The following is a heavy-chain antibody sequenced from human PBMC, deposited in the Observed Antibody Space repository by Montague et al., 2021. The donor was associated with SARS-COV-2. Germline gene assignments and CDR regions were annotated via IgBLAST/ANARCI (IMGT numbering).Heavy chain of an antibody. CDR2: ISPRSSYI. D-gene: IGHD3-3*01. Sequence: SLRLSCAASGFTFSTYCMNWVRQAPGKGLEWVSSISPRSSYIYYPDSVKGRFTISRDNANNSLYLQMNSLRAEDTALYYCVRDGPERSNVFVSGIQFDSWGQGTLVTVSS. J-gene: IGHJ4*02. V-gene: IGHV3-21*01. CDR3: VRDGPERSNVFVSGIQFDS. CDR1: GFTFSTYC.